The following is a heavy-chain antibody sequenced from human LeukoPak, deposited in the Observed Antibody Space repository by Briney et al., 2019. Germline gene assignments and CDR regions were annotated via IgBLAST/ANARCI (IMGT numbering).Heavy chain of an antibody. CDR3: AKDLLFSAITIFGVVAY. D-gene: IGHD3-3*01. V-gene: IGHV3-23*01. J-gene: IGHJ4*02. CDR2: ISGSGGST. CDR1: GFNFRGQA. Sequence: GGSLRLSCAASGFNFRGQAMSWVRQGPGKGLEWVSAISGSGGSTYYADSVKGRFTISRDNSKNTLYLQMNSLRAEDTAVYYCAKDLLFSAITIFGVVAYWGQGTLVTVSS.